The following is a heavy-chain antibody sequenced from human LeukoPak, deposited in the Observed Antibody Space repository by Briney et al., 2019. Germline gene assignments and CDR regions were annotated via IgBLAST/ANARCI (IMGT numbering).Heavy chain of an antibody. V-gene: IGHV1-2*02. CDR2: INPNSGDT. D-gene: IGHD5-12*01. CDR1: GYTFTDYY. CDR3: ARGDDSGYDFPQYYFDY. J-gene: IGHJ4*02. Sequence: ASVKVSCKASGYTFTDYYMHWVRQAPGQGLEWMSWINPNSGDTYYAPKFQGRVTMTRDTSISTAYMELSRLRSDDTAVYYCARGDDSGYDFPQYYFDYWGQGTLVTVSS.